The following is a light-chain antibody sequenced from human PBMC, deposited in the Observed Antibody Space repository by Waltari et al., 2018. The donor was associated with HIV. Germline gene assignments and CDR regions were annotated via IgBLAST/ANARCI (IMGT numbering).Light chain of an antibody. CDR1: ENVGTD. Sequence: ILMTQSPATLSASPGQRVTFSCRASENVGTDLAWYQQRRGQAPRVLIYGTSTRATGVPARFRGSGSGTEFTLTITSLQSEDFAVYYCQQSHSWPMYTFGQGTKLDIK. J-gene: IGKJ2*01. CDR2: GTS. V-gene: IGKV3-15*01. CDR3: QQSHSWPMYT.